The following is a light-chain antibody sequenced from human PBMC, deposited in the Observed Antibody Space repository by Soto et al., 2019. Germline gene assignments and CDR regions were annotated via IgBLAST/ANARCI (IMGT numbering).Light chain of an antibody. CDR2: GAS. CDR1: QSVSATY. CDR3: QQYRSSQIT. J-gene: IGKJ5*01. V-gene: IGKV3-20*01. Sequence: EIVLTQSPGTLSLSPGERATLSCRASQSVSATYLAWYQQKSGQAPRLLIYGASSRATGIPDRFSGSGSGTDFTLTISTLEPEDFAVYYCQQYRSSQITFGQGKRLEIK.